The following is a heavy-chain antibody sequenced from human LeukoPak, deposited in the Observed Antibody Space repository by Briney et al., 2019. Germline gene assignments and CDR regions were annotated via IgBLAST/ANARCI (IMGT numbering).Heavy chain of an antibody. CDR3: ARSTVTTSYFQH. CDR2: ISYDGSNK. Sequence: GGSLRLSCAASGFTFSSYAMHWVRQAPGKGLEWVAVISYDGSNKYYADSVKGRFTISRDNSKNTPYLQMNSLRAEDTAVYYCARSTVTTSYFQHWGQGTLVTVSS. CDR1: GFTFSSYA. V-gene: IGHV3-30-3*01. D-gene: IGHD4-17*01. J-gene: IGHJ1*01.